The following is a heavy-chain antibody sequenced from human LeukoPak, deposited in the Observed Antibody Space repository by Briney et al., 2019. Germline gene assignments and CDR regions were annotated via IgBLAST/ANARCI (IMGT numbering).Heavy chain of an antibody. CDR1: GGSISSSSYY. CDR3: ARGTPFDY. D-gene: IGHD1-1*01. J-gene: IGHJ4*02. Sequence: SETLSLTCTVSGGSISSSSYYWGWIRQPPGKGLEWIGSIYYSGSTYYNPSLKSRVTISVDTSKNQFSLKLSSVTAADTAVYYCARGTPFDYWGQGTLVTVSS. CDR2: IYYSGST. V-gene: IGHV4-39*07.